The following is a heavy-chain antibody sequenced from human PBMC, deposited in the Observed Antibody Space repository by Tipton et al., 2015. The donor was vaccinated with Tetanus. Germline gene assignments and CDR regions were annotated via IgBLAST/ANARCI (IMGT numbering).Heavy chain of an antibody. CDR3: AGPIKQWLVPVDS. CDR2: VHPRGST. D-gene: IGHD6-19*01. Sequence: TLSLTCAVYGGSFSGSYWGWVRQPPGKGLEWIGEVHPRGSTNYNPSLKSRVTISLDTSKTHFYLNLSSVTAADTAVYYCAGPIKQWLVPVDSWGQGTLVTVSS. V-gene: IGHV4-34*01. J-gene: IGHJ4*02. CDR1: GGSFSGSY.